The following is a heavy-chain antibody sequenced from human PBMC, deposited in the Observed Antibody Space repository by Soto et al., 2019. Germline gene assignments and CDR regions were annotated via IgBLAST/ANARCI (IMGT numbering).Heavy chain of an antibody. D-gene: IGHD3-3*01. CDR1: GFTFSSYW. CDR3: AKEEAYYDFWSGYYTGTNYYYMDV. CDR2: ITYDGSNK. Sequence: PGGSLRLSCAASGFTFSSYWMHWVRQAPGKGLVWVSRITYDGSNKYYADSVKGRFTISGDNSKNTLYLQMNSLRAEDTAVYYCAKEEAYYDFWSGYYTGTNYYYMDVWGKGTTVTVS. V-gene: IGHV3-30*18. J-gene: IGHJ6*03.